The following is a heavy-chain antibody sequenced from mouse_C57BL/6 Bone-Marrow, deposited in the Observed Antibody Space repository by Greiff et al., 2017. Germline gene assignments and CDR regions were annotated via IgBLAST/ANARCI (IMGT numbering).Heavy chain of an antibody. J-gene: IGHJ2*01. V-gene: IGHV14-1*01. CDR2: IDPEDGDT. Sequence: VQLQQSGAELVRPGASVKLSCKASGFNIKDYYMHWVKQRPEQGLEWIGRIDPEDGDTEYAPKFQGKATMTVDTSSNTAYLQLSSLTSADTAVYYCTSGRWLLLDYWGQGTTLTVSS. D-gene: IGHD2-3*01. CDR3: TSGRWLLLDY. CDR1: GFNIKDYY.